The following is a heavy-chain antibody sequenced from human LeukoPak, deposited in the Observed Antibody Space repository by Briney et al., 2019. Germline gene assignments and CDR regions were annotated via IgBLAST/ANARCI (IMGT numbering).Heavy chain of an antibody. Sequence: SETLSLTCTVSGGSISSSSYYWGWIRQPPGKGLEWIGSIYYSGSTYYNPSLKSRVTISVDTSKNQFSLELSSVTAADTAVYYCARQLWFLDYYFDYWGQGTLVTVSS. CDR1: GGSISSSSYY. CDR3: ARQLWFLDYYFDY. CDR2: IYYSGST. J-gene: IGHJ4*02. V-gene: IGHV4-39*01. D-gene: IGHD3/OR15-3a*01.